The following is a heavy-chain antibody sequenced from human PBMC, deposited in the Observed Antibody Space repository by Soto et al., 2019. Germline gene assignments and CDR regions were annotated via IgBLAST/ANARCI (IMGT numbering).Heavy chain of an antibody. CDR3: ARDRGQRWLQLGEDY. V-gene: IGHV1-18*01. CDR2: ISAYNGNT. CDR1: GYTFTSYG. J-gene: IGHJ4*02. D-gene: IGHD5-12*01. Sequence: QVQLVQSGAEVKKPGASVKVSCKASGYTFTSYGISWVRQAPGQGLEWMGWISAYNGNTNYAQKLQGRVTMTTDTSXXTAYMELRSLRSDDTAVYYCARDRGQRWLQLGEDYWGQGTLVTVSS.